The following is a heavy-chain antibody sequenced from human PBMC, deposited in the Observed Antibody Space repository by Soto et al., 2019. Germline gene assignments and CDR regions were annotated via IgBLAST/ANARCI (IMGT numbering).Heavy chain of an antibody. CDR3: ARENYYDTSGLDY. CDR2: IWYDGNSK. D-gene: IGHD3-22*01. CDR1: GFTFTSYG. J-gene: IGHJ4*02. Sequence: QVQLVESGGGVVQPGRSLRLSCAASGFTFTSYGMHWVRQAPGKGLEWVAGIWYDGNSKYYEDSVKGRFTISRDNSKNTLYLEKNSLRGDDTAVYYCARENYYDTSGLDYWGQGTLVTVSS. V-gene: IGHV3-33*01.